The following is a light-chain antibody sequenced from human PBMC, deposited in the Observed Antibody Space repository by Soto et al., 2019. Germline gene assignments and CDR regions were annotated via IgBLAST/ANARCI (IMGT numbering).Light chain of an antibody. Sequence: EIEMAQSPATLYVSPGERVTLSCRAIQSISSNLAWYQQKPGQAPRLLIFGASTRATGIPARFSGSGSGTDFTLTISGLQSEDFAFYYCQQYYSRPPTFGQGTKVEVK. CDR1: QSISSN. CDR3: QQYYSRPPT. J-gene: IGKJ1*01. V-gene: IGKV3-15*01. CDR2: GAS.